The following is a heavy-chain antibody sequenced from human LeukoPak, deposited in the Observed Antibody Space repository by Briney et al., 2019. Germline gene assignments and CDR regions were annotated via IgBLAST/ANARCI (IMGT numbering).Heavy chain of an antibody. CDR2: IRYDGSNK. D-gene: IGHD4-11*01. CDR1: GFTFSSYG. J-gene: IGHJ5*02. V-gene: IGHV3-30*02. CDR3: AKDWGLQKEFDP. Sequence: GGSLRLSCAASGFTFSSYGMHWVRHAPGKGLEWVSFIRYDGSNKYYADSVKGRFTISRDNSKNTLYLQMNSLRAEDTAVYYCAKDWGLQKEFDPWGQGTLVTVSS.